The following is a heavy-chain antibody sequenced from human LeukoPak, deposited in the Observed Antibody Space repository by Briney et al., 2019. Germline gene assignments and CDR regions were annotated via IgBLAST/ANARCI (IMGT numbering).Heavy chain of an antibody. J-gene: IGHJ4*02. CDR3: VSFYETY. Sequence: GGSPRLSCAASGNYWMHWVRQVPGKGLEWVSHINSDGSWTSYADSVKGRFTISKDNAKNTVYLQMNSLRAEDTAVYYCVSFYETYWGRGTLVTVSS. CDR2: INSDGSWT. CDR1: GNYW. V-gene: IGHV3-74*01. D-gene: IGHD2/OR15-2a*01.